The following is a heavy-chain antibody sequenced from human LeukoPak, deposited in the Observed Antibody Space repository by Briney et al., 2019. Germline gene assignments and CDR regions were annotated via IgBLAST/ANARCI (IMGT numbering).Heavy chain of an antibody. CDR3: ARLYSSGWTPFFDY. CDR1: GGSISSYY. CDR2: IYHSGST. V-gene: IGHV4-59*08. D-gene: IGHD6-19*01. Sequence: PSETLSLTCSVSGGSISSYYWAWIRQPPGKGLEWIGSIYHSGSTYYNPSLKSRVTISVDLSKNQFSLKLTSVTAADTAVYYCARLYSSGWTPFFDYWGQGTLVTVSA. J-gene: IGHJ4*02.